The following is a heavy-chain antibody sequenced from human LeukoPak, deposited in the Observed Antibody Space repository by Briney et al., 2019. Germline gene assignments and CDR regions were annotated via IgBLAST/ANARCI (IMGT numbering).Heavy chain of an antibody. D-gene: IGHD6-13*01. CDR2: MSGDATST. CDR1: GFTFSSFA. J-gene: IGHJ4*02. V-gene: IGHV3-23*01. Sequence: GGSLRLSCAASGFTFSSFAMNWVRQAPGKGLEWVSTMSGDATSTYYADSVKGRFTISRDNSKTTLFLQMNSLRAEGTAVYYCAKRTSGSSWYSSDSWGQGTLITVSS. CDR3: AKRTSGSSWYSSDS.